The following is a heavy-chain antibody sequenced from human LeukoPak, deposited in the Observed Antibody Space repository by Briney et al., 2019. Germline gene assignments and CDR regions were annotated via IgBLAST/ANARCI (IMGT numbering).Heavy chain of an antibody. CDR2: TSSSSSYI. CDR3: ASNYDSSGYYGFDY. V-gene: IGHV3-21*01. CDR1: EFSFSSYS. Sequence: GGSLRLSCAASEFSFSSYSMNWVRQAPGKGLQWVSSTSSSSSYIYYADSVRGRFTISRDNAKNSLYLQMNSLRAEDTAVYYCASNYDSSGYYGFDYWGQGTLVTVSS. D-gene: IGHD3-22*01. J-gene: IGHJ4*02.